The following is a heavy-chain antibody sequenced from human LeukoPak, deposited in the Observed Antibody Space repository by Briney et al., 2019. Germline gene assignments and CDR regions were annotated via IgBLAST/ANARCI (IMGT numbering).Heavy chain of an antibody. CDR3: ARETSGIAAPAKIDN. CDR1: GFTFSSYS. D-gene: IGHD6-13*01. Sequence: GGSLRLSCAASGFTFSSYSMTWVRQAPGKGLEWVSSFTSRSRSIYYADSVKGRFTISRDNAKQSLYLQMNSLRVEDTAIYYCARETSGIAAPAKIDNWAKETLVTVSS. CDR2: FTSRSRSI. J-gene: IGHJ4*02. V-gene: IGHV3-21*01.